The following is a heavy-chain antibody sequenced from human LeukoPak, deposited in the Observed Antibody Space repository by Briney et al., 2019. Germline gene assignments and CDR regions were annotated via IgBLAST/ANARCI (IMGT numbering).Heavy chain of an antibody. Sequence: PGGSLRLSCAASGFTFSIYAMSWVRQAPGKGLEWVSAISGSGGSTYYADSVKGRFTISRDNSKNTLYLQMNSLRAEDTAVYYCAKGPPIAAAGNNWFDPWGQGTLVTVSS. CDR2: ISGSGGST. CDR3: AKGPPIAAAGNNWFDP. V-gene: IGHV3-23*01. J-gene: IGHJ5*02. CDR1: GFTFSIYA. D-gene: IGHD6-13*01.